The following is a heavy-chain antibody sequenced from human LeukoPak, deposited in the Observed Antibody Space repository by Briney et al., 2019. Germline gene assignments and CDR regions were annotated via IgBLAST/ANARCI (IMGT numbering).Heavy chain of an antibody. CDR2: ISYDGSNK. D-gene: IGHD7-27*01. J-gene: IGHJ5*02. Sequence: PGGSLRLSCAASGFTFSSYAMHWVRQAPGKGLEWVAVISYDGSNKYYADSVKGRFTISRDNSKNTLYLQMNSLRAEDTALYYCAEDVTGPWGQGTLVTVSS. CDR3: AEDVTGP. CDR1: GFTFSSYA. V-gene: IGHV3-30*01.